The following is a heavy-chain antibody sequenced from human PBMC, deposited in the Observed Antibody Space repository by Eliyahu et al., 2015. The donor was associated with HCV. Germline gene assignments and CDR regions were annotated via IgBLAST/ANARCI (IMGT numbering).Heavy chain of an antibody. CDR2: IHYSGST. D-gene: IGHD6-19*01. Sequence: QVQLQESGPGLVKPSETLSLTCTXXGASITXYSWRWXRQPPGTGLEWXGDIHYSGSTNCNPSLKSRVTISLDTSKNQFSLNLTSVTAADTAVYYCASGGGGIAVAGTGGWFDPWGQGTLVTVSS. V-gene: IGHV4-59*01. CDR3: ASGGGGIAVAGTGGWFDP. J-gene: IGHJ5*02. CDR1: GASITXYS.